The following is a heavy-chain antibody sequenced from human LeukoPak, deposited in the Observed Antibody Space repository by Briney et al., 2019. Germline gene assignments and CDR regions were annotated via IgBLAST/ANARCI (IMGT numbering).Heavy chain of an antibody. CDR1: GYRFTSYW. V-gene: IGHV5-51*01. J-gene: IGHJ4*02. D-gene: IGHD2-2*02. CDR3: AIGGDSTTSCYRCFYY. Sequence: GESLKISCEGSGYRFTSYWIGWVRQMPGKGLEWMGLIYPDDSDTRYSPSFQGQVTISADKFISTAYLQWSGLKASDTAMYYCAIGGDSTTSCYRCFYYGGQGTVVTVSS. CDR2: IYPDDSDT.